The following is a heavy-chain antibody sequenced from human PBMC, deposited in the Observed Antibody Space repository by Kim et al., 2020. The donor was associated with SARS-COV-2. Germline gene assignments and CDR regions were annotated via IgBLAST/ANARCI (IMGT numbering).Heavy chain of an antibody. D-gene: IGHD6-25*01. J-gene: IGHJ6*02. CDR2: IKQDGSET. CDR1: GFTFSSYC. Sequence: GGSLRLSCAASGFTFSSYCMSWVRQAPGKGLEWVANIKQDGSETYYVDSVKGRFTISRDNAKNSLYLQMNSLRAEDTAVYYCARDTTAGQRKYYYYGMDVWGQGTTVTVSS. CDR3: ARDTTAGQRKYYYYGMDV. V-gene: IGHV3-7*01.